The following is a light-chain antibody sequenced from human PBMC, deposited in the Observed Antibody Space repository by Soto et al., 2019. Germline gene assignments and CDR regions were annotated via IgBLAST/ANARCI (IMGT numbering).Light chain of an antibody. CDR1: QSISGK. CDR2: KAS. Sequence: DIQMTQSPSTLSASVGDRVTMTCRASQSISGKLAWYQQKPGKAPKVLIYKASSLESGVPSRFSGSGSGTEFNHTIRSLQPDDFATYYCQQYNSYPVTFGGGTKVEIK. V-gene: IGKV1-5*03. CDR3: QQYNSYPVT. J-gene: IGKJ4*01.